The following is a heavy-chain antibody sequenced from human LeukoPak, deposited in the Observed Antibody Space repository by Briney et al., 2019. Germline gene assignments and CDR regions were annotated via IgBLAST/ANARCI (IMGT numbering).Heavy chain of an antibody. Sequence: SVKVSCKASGGTFSKNAISWVRQAPGQGLEWMGRIIPVVGVAQYAQKFQGRVTITADPSTTTAYMELSSLGSEDTALYYCARIKAVGVPVVLDAYYYSALDVWGQGTTVTVSS. CDR1: GGTFSKNA. CDR3: ARIKAVGVPVVLDAYYYSALDV. V-gene: IGHV1-69*04. CDR2: IIPVVGVA. D-gene: IGHD2-15*01. J-gene: IGHJ6*02.